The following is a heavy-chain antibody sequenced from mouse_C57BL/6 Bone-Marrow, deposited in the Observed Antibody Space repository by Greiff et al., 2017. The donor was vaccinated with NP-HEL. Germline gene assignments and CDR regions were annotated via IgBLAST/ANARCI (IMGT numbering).Heavy chain of an antibody. CDR3: ARNYYGSSSWVAY. Sequence: EVKLMESGGGLVKPGGSLKLSCAASGFTFSDYGMHWVRQAPEKGLEWVAYISSGSSTIYYADTVKGRFTISRDNAKNTLFLQMTSLRSEDTAMYYCARNYYGSSSWVAYWGQGTLVTGSA. V-gene: IGHV5-17*01. D-gene: IGHD1-1*01. CDR1: GFTFSDYG. J-gene: IGHJ3*01. CDR2: ISSGSSTI.